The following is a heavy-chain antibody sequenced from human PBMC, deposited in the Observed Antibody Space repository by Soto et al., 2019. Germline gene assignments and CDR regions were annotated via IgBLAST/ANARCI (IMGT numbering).Heavy chain of an antibody. CDR1: GVSISSSYW. J-gene: IGHJ4*02. D-gene: IGHD2-2*02. CDR3: VSGRDGHNSLYHF. V-gene: IGHV4-4*02. CDR2: IYHTGST. Sequence: PSETLSLTCTASGVSISSSYWWSWVRQPPGKGLEWIGEIYHTGSTSYNPSLKSRLSLLVDKSKNQFSLKLTSMTTADTAVYYCVSGRDGHNSLYHFWGRGTLVTVSS.